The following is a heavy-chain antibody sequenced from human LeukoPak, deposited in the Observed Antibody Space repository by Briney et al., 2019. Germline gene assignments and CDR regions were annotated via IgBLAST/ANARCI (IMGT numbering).Heavy chain of an antibody. Sequence: SVKVSCKASGGTFSSYAISWVRQAPGQGLEWMGGIIPIFGTANYAQKFQGRVTITADESTSTAYMELSSLRSEDSAVYYCARSLVDYGSGSYRSFDYWGQGTLVTVSS. V-gene: IGHV1-69*01. D-gene: IGHD3-10*01. CDR2: IIPIFGTA. J-gene: IGHJ4*02. CDR1: GGTFSSYA. CDR3: ARSLVDYGSGSYRSFDY.